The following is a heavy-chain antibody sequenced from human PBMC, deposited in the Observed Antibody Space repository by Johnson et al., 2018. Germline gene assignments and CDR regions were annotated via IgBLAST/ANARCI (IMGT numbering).Heavy chain of an antibody. CDR3: ARAMTTLTSMYYYYYVDV. Sequence: VQLLESGAEVKKPGASVKVSCKASGYTFTSYDINWVRQAPGKGLEWMGWMNPDSGNTDYAQQFQGRVTMTRDTSIATAYMELSSLRTEDTAVYFWARAMTTLTSMYYYYYVDVWGKGTTVTVSS. CDR1: GYTFTSYD. J-gene: IGHJ6*03. V-gene: IGHV1-8*01. D-gene: IGHD4-11*01. CDR2: MNPDSGNT.